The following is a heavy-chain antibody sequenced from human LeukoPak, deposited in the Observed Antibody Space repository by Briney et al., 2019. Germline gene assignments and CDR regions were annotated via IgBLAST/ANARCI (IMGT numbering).Heavy chain of an antibody. J-gene: IGHJ4*02. V-gene: IGHV3-30*03. CDR3: ARDHEAYSSSWGGYFDY. Sequence: GGSLRLSCAASGFTFSSYGMHWVRQAPGKGLEWVAVISYDGSNKYYADSVKGRFTISRDNSKNTLYLQMNSLRAEDTAVYYCARDHEAYSSSWGGYFDYWGQGTLVTVSS. D-gene: IGHD6-6*01. CDR1: GFTFSSYG. CDR2: ISYDGSNK.